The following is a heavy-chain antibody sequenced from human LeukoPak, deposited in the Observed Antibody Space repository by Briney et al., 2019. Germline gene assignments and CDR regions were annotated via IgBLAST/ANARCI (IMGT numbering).Heavy chain of an antibody. CDR3: ARYCSGSSCYSGLDY. Sequence: GGSLRLSCAASGFTFSSYAMSWVRQAPGKGLEWVSTITASGSTYYADSVKGRFTISRGNSKNTLYLQMNSLRAEDTAVFYCARYCSGSSCYSGLDYWGQGTLVTVSS. CDR1: GFTFSSYA. V-gene: IGHV3-23*01. D-gene: IGHD2-15*01. CDR2: ITASGST. J-gene: IGHJ4*02.